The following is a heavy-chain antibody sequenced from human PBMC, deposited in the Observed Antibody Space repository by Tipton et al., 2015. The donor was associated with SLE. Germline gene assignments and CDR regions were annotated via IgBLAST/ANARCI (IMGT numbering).Heavy chain of an antibody. CDR2: IYYSGST. V-gene: IGHV4-59*11. CDR3: ARASLTARTVYFDY. J-gene: IGHJ4*02. D-gene: IGHD6-6*01. CDR1: GGSISSHY. Sequence: TLSLTCTVSGGSISSHYWSWIRQPPGKGLEWIGYIYYSGSTNYNPSLKSRVTISVDTSKNQFSLKLSSVTAADTAVYYCARASLTARTVYFDYWGQGTLVTVS.